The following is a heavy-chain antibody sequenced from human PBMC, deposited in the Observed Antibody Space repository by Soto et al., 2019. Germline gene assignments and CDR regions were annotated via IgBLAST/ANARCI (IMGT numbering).Heavy chain of an antibody. Sequence: QLQLQESGSGLVKPSQTLSLTCAVSGGSISSGGDSWSWIRQPPGKGLEWIGYIYHSGSTYYNPSLKSRVTISVDRSKSQFSLKLSSVTAADTAVYYCARVWEDSYGLASDIWGQGTMVTVSS. J-gene: IGHJ3*02. CDR3: ARVWEDSYGLASDI. V-gene: IGHV4-30-2*01. CDR1: GGSISSGGDS. D-gene: IGHD5-18*01. CDR2: IYHSGST.